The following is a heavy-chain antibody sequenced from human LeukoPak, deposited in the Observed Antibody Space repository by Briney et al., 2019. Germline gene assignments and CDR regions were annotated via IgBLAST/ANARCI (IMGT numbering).Heavy chain of an antibody. Sequence: ASVKVSCKASGGTFSSYAISWVRQAPGQGLEWMGRIIPIFGTANYAQKFRGRVTITTDESTSTAYMELSSLRSEDAAVYYCAREYSSPLWYYYMDVWGKGTTVTVSS. J-gene: IGHJ6*03. D-gene: IGHD6-13*01. CDR2: IIPIFGTA. V-gene: IGHV1-69*05. CDR1: GGTFSSYA. CDR3: AREYSSPLWYYYMDV.